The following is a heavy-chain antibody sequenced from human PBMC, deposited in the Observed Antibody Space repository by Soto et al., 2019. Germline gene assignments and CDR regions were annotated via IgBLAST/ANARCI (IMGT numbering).Heavy chain of an antibody. CDR1: GFTFSNAW. CDR2: IKSKTDGGTT. D-gene: IGHD3-22*01. J-gene: IGHJ4*02. Sequence: GGSLRLSCAASGFTFSNAWMNWVRQAPGKGLEWVGRIKSKTDGGTTDYAAPVKGRFTISRDDSKNTLYLQMNSLKTEDTAVYYCTTGLNYYDSSGYYYPYYFDYWGQGTLVTVSS. V-gene: IGHV3-15*07. CDR3: TTGLNYYDSSGYYYPYYFDY.